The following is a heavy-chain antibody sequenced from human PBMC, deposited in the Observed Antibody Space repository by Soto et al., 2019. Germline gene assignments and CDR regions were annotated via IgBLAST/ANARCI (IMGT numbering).Heavy chain of an antibody. CDR2: INQDGSEK. V-gene: IGHV3-7*01. J-gene: IGHJ4*02. Sequence: GSLRLSCAASGFSFSGNWMSWVRQAPGKGLEWVARINQDGSEKYYVDSVEGRFTISRDNAENSLFLEMDSLRAEDTAIYYCARAGYWGRGTLVTVSS. CDR3: ARAGY. CDR1: GFSFSGNW.